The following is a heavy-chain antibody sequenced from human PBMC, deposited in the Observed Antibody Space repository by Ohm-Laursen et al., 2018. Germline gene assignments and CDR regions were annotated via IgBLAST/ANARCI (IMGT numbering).Heavy chain of an antibody. Sequence: SLRLSCAAPGFTFSSYGMHWVRQAPGKGLEWVAVISYDGSNKYYADSVKGRFTISRDNSKNTLYLQMNSLRAEDTAVYYCAKDYEAFWSGYTTLDYWGQGTLVTVSS. D-gene: IGHD3-3*01. CDR3: AKDYEAFWSGYTTLDY. CDR1: GFTFSSYG. CDR2: ISYDGSNK. V-gene: IGHV3-30*18. J-gene: IGHJ4*02.